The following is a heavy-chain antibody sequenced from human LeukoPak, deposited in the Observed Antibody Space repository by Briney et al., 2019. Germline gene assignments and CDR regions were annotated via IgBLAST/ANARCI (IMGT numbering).Heavy chain of an antibody. CDR3: AREGGPYRPLDY. CDR2: VHLSGRT. V-gene: IGHV4-4*02. CDR1: GGXISTTNC. J-gene: IGHJ4*02. Sequence: PSGTLSLTCGVSGGXISTTNCWTWVRQPPGEGVEWIGEVHLSGRTHYNPSLESRVTMSVDMSENHISLRLTSVTAADTAVYYCAREGGPYRPLDYSGQGTLVTVSS.